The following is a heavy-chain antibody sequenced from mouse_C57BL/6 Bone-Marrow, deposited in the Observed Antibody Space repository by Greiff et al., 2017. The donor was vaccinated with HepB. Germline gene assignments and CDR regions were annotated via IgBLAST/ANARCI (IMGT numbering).Heavy chain of an antibody. Sequence: EVQRVESGPGLAKPSQTLSLTCSVTGYSITSDYRNWIRKFPGNKLEYMGYISYSGSTYYNPSLKSRISITRDTSKNQYYLQLNSVTTEDTATYYCARYEGLTGEFAYWGQGTLVTVSA. CDR1: GYSITSDY. J-gene: IGHJ3*01. CDR3: ARYEGLTGEFAY. V-gene: IGHV3-8*01. D-gene: IGHD4-1*01. CDR2: ISYSGST.